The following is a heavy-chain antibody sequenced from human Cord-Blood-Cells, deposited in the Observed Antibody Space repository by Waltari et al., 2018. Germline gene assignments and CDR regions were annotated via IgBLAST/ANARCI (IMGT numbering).Heavy chain of an antibody. V-gene: IGHV4-34*01. CDR3: ARGYSSSGYRRLKYYFDY. Sequence: QVQLPQWGAGLLKPSETLSLTCAVYGGSFSGYYWSWIRQPPAKGLEWIGEINHSGSTNYNPSLKSRVTRSVDPSKNHFSLQLSSVTAADTAVYYCARGYSSSGYRRLKYYFDYWGQGTLVTVSS. J-gene: IGHJ4*02. CDR1: GGSFSGYY. D-gene: IGHD6-13*01. CDR2: INHSGST.